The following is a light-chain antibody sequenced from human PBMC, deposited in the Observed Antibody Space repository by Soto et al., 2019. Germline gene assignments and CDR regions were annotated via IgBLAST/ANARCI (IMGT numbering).Light chain of an antibody. CDR2: TNT. CDR1: RSNIGTNP. J-gene: IGLJ2*01. CDR3: AAWDDRLNRVI. Sequence: QSVLTQPPSASGTPGQSVSISCSGSRSNIGTNPVNWYQQLPGTAPKLLFYTNTQRPSGVPDRFSASKSGTSASLAISGLQSEDEADYYCAAWDDRLNRVIFGGGTKLAVL. V-gene: IGLV1-44*01.